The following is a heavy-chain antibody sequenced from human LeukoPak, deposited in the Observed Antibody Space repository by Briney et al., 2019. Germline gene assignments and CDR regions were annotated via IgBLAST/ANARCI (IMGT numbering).Heavy chain of an antibody. D-gene: IGHD2/OR15-2a*01. CDR3: ASILYG. V-gene: IGHV3-53*01. Sequence: GGSLRLSCAASGFTVSTYSMSWVRQAPGKGLEWVATFSSGGRASYADSVKGRFTISRDTSQNTVYLQMNSLRDEDTALYYCASILYGWGQGTLVTVSS. CDR2: FSSGGRA. CDR1: GFTVSTYS. J-gene: IGHJ4*02.